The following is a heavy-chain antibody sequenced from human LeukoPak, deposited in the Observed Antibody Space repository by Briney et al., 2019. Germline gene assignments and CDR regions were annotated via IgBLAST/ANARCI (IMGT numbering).Heavy chain of an antibody. J-gene: IGHJ4*02. V-gene: IGHV4-34*01. D-gene: IGHD3-3*01. CDR2: INHRGSN. Sequence: NTSETLSLTCAVYGGSFSDYYWSWIRQPPGKGLEWIGDINHRGSNNYNPSLKSRVTMSVDTSKSQFSLKLSSVTAADTAVYYCAGDFWSGYYFRDWGQGTLVTVSP. CDR1: GGSFSDYY. CDR3: AGDFWSGYYFRD.